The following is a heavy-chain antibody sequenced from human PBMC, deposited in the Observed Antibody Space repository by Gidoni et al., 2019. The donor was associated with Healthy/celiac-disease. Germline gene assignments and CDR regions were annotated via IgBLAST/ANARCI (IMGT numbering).Heavy chain of an antibody. V-gene: IGHV3-23*01. CDR3: AKDLAWIGRPYYFDY. Sequence: EVQLLESGGGLVQPGGSLRRSCAASGFTFSSYAMSWVRQAPGKGLEWVSAISVIGGSTYSADSVKGRFTISRDNSKNTLYLQMNSLRAEDTAVYYCAKDLAWIGRPYYFDYWGQGTLVTVSS. J-gene: IGHJ4*02. D-gene: IGHD3-3*01. CDR1: GFTFSSYA. CDR2: ISVIGGST.